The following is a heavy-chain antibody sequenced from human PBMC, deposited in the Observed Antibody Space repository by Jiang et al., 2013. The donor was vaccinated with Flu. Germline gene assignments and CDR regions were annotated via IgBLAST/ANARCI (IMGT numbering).Heavy chain of an antibody. V-gene: IGHV1-69*01. CDR1: GGTFSSYA. D-gene: IGHD4-17*01. J-gene: IGHJ6*03. CDR3: ARGPDPTTVTTRWGSYYMDV. CDR2: IIPIFGTA. Sequence: SGAEVKKPGSSVKVSCKASGGTFSSYAISWVRQAPGQGLEWMGGIIPIFGTANYAQKFQGRVTITADESTSTAYMELSSLRSEDTAVYYCARGPDPTTVTTRWGSYYMDVWGKGTTVTVSS.